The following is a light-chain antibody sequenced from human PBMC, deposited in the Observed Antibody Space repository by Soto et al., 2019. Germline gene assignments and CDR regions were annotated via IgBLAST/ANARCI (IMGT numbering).Light chain of an antibody. J-gene: IGKJ1*01. CDR2: DTS. V-gene: IGKV3-15*01. Sequence: DIVMTQSPLSLPVTPGEPASISCRASQGIGDTLAWYQHKPGQTPRLLIYDTSTRATGVPTRFSGSRSGAEFTLTISSLQPEDFATYYCQQANSFPWTFGQGTKVDI. CDR3: QQANSFPWT. CDR1: QGIGDT.